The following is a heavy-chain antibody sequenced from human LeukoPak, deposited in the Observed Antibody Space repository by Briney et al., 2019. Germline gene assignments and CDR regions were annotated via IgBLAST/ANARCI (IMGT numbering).Heavy chain of an antibody. J-gene: IGHJ4*02. D-gene: IGHD3-16*02. V-gene: IGHV4-30-4*01. CDR1: GGSISSGDYY. CDR3: ARAPLMITSGEVIVPFDY. Sequence: SETLSLTCTVSGGSISSGDYYWSWIRQPPGKGLEWIGYIYYSGSTYYNPSLKSRVTISVDTSKNQFSLKLSSVTAADTAVYYCARAPLMITSGEVIVPFDYWGQGTLVTVSS. CDR2: IYYSGST.